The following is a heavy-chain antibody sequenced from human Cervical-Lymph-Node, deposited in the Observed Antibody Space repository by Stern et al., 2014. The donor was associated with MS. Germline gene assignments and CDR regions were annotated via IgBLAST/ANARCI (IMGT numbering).Heavy chain of an antibody. CDR1: GGSISSYY. Sequence: VQLLESGPGLVKPSETLSLTCTVSGGSISSYYWSWIRQPPGKGLEWIGYIYYSGSTNYNPSLKSRVTISVDTSKNQFSLKLSSVTAADTAVYYCASCRDGYNCFDYWDQGTLVTVSS. CDR2: IYYSGST. CDR3: ASCRDGYNCFDY. J-gene: IGHJ4*02. D-gene: IGHD5-24*01. V-gene: IGHV4-59*01.